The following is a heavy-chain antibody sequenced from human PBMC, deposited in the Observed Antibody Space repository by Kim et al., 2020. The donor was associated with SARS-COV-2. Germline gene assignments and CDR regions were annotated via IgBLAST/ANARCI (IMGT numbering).Heavy chain of an antibody. J-gene: IGHJ3*02. Sequence: SETLSLTCAVSGGSISSSNWWSRVRQPPGKVLGWSGEIYHRGSTNYNPSLSRRVTIAVNKSKNQFSLKLSSMTAADTAVYYCARDYGAFDSAFHIWGQGT. D-gene: IGHD4-17*01. CDR2: IYHRGST. V-gene: IGHV4-4*02. CDR3: ARDYGAFDSAFHI. CDR1: GGSISSSNW.